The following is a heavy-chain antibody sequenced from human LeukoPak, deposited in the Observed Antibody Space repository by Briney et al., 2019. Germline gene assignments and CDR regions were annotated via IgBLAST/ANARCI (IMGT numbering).Heavy chain of an antibody. D-gene: IGHD3-3*01. J-gene: IGHJ5*02. CDR2: ISAYNGNT. Sequence: APVKVSCKASGYTFTSYGISWVRQAPGQGLEWMGWISAYNGNTNYAQKLQGRVTMTTDTSTSTAYMELRSLRSDDTAVYYCARVPGNTISPDRNWFDPWGQGTLVTVSS. CDR1: GYTFTSYG. V-gene: IGHV1-18*01. CDR3: ARVPGNTISPDRNWFDP.